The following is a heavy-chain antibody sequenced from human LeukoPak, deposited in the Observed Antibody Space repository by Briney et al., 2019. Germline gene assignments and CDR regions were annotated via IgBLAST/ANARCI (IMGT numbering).Heavy chain of an antibody. D-gene: IGHD6-13*01. V-gene: IGHV3-7*01. CDR3: ARAKAGSSWKGSRKKYYYMDV. CDR1: GFTFRSYW. CDR2: IKQDGSEK. J-gene: IGHJ6*03. Sequence: GGSLRLSCAASGFTFRSYWMSWVRQAPGKGLEWVANIKQDGSEKYYVDSVKGRFTISRDNAKNSLYLQMNSLRAEDTAVYYCARAKAGSSWKGSRKKYYYMDVWGKGTTVTVSS.